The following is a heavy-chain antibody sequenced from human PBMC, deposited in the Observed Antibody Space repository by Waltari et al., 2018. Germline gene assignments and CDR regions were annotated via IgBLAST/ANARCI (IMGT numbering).Heavy chain of an antibody. CDR3: VRHARTTSGGKHFDH. Sequence: QLQLQESGPGLVKASETLSLTCTVSGDSISSSSYYWGWVRQPPGKGLEWIGNMYDSGSTDYNPSRKSRVTISGDTSKSQFSLKLSSVTAADTSMYYCVRHARTTSGGKHFDHWGQGMLVTVSP. J-gene: IGHJ4*02. V-gene: IGHV4-39*01. CDR1: GDSISSSSYY. D-gene: IGHD2-15*01. CDR2: MYDSGST.